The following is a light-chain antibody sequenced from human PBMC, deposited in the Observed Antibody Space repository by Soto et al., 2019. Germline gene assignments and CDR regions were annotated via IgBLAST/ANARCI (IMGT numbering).Light chain of an antibody. CDR1: QSVTRS. V-gene: IGKV3-11*01. CDR2: GAS. CDR3: QQYKNGWT. Sequence: EIVLTQSPATLSLSPGERATLSCRTSQSVTRSLDWLQQKPGQAPGLLIYGASNRATGIPDRFSGSGSGKDFTLTISRLEPEDFAIYYCQQYKNGWTFGQGTKVDIK. J-gene: IGKJ1*01.